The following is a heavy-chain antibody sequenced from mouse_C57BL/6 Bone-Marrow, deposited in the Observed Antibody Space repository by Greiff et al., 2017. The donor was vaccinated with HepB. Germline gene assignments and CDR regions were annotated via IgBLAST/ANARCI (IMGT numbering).Heavy chain of an antibody. J-gene: IGHJ1*03. CDR3: ARFNYYGSSYWYFDV. Sequence: VQLKESGPGMVKPSQSLSLTCTVTGYSITSGYDWHWIRHFPGNKLEWMGYISYSGSTNYNPSLKSRISITHDTSKNHFFLKLNSVTTEDTATYYCARFNYYGSSYWYFDVWGTGTTVTVSS. V-gene: IGHV3-1*01. CDR2: ISYSGST. CDR1: GYSITSGYD. D-gene: IGHD1-1*01.